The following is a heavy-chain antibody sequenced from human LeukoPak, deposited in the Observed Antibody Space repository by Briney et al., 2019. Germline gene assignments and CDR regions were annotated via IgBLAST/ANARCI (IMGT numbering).Heavy chain of an antibody. V-gene: IGHV1-2*02. D-gene: IGHD2-21*01. CDR2: INPNSGGT. J-gene: IGHJ5*02. CDR1: GYTFTGYY. CDR3: ARARRVFLYWFDP. Sequence: ASVKVSGKASGYTFTGYYMHWVRQAPGQGLEWMGWINPNSGGTNYAQKFQGRVTMTRDTSISTAYMELSRLRSDNTAVYYCARARRVFLYWFDPWGQGTLVTVSS.